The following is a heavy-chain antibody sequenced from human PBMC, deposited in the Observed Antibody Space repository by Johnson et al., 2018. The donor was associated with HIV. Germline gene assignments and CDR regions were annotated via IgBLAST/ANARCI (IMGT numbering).Heavy chain of an antibody. V-gene: IGHV3-7*05. D-gene: IGHD6-19*01. CDR1: GFTFRSYW. J-gene: IGHJ3*02. CDR2: IKQHGSEK. CDR3: AGWLRSQIAVAGRGDAFDI. Sequence: VQPVESGGGLVQPGGSLRLSSAASGFTFRSYWMSWVRQAPGKGLEWVANIKQHGSEKYYGDSVKGRFTISRDNAKNSLYLQMNSLRAEDTALYYCAGWLRSQIAVAGRGDAFDIWGQGTMVTVSS.